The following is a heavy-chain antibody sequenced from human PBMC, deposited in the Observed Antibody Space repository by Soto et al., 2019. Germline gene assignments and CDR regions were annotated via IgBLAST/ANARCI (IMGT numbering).Heavy chain of an antibody. V-gene: IGHV3-30*03. CDR1: GFIFNIYG. CDR3: ATGKAAVAGTVDSWGY. Sequence: QVQLVESGGGLVQPGRSLRLSCAASGFIFNIYGMHWVRQAPGKGLEWVSIISSDGGTKYYADSVKGRFTISRDNSNNTLYLQMDSLTSEDTAVYYCATGKAAVAGTVDSWGYWGKGTLVTVSS. D-gene: IGHD6-19*01. CDR2: ISSDGGTK. J-gene: IGHJ4*02.